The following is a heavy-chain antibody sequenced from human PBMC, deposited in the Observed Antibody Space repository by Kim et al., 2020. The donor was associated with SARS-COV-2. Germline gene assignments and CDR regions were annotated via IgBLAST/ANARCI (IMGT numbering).Heavy chain of an antibody. D-gene: IGHD6-13*01. CDR2: P. CDR3: ARAPSWFDFDY. V-gene: IGHV7-4-1*02. Sequence: PTYAQGFTGRFVFSLDTSVSTAYLQISSLKAEDTAVYYCARAPSWFDFDYWGQGTLVTVSS. J-gene: IGHJ4*02.